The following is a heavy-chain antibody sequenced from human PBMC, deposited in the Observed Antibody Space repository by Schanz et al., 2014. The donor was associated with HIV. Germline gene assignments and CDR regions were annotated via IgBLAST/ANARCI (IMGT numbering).Heavy chain of an antibody. D-gene: IGHD3-10*01. V-gene: IGHV3-11*04. CDR2: INSNGYTT. Sequence: VQLLESGGGPVKPGGSLRLSCAASGFTFSDYYMSWIRQAPGKGLEWISYINSNGYTTYYADSVKGRFTISRDNSKNTLYLQMNSLRAEDTAVYYCARGSGPYYYYYGMDVWGQGTLVSVSS. CDR1: GFTFSDYY. CDR3: ARGSGPYYYYYGMDV. J-gene: IGHJ6*02.